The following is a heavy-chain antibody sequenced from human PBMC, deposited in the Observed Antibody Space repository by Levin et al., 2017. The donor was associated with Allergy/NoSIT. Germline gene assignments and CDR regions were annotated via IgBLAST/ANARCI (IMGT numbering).Heavy chain of an antibody. Sequence: SCTVSGFTFKDFWMSWVRQAPGKGLEWVANIKPDESEKYYVDSVKGRFTISRNNAKNSLFLQMDGLRLDDTAMYYCARDSRWFGELDDDWGQGTLVTVSS. D-gene: IGHD3-10*01. CDR2: IKPDESEK. J-gene: IGHJ4*02. V-gene: IGHV3-7*01. CDR1: GFTFKDFW. CDR3: ARDSRWFGELDDD.